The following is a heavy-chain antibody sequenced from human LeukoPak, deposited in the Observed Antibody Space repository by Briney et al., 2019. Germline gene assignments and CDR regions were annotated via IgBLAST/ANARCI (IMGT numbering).Heavy chain of an antibody. J-gene: IGHJ3*02. V-gene: IGHV4-61*02. CDR3: ARGSVRVGARGNFDWLVHAFDI. Sequence: TLSLTCTVSGGSISSGSYYWSWIRQPAGKGLEWIGRIYTSGSTNYNPSLKSRVTMSVDTSKNQFSLKLSSVTAADTAVYYCARGSVRVGARGNFDWLVHAFDIWGQGTMVTVSS. CDR1: GGSISSGSYY. D-gene: IGHD3-9*01. CDR2: IYTSGST.